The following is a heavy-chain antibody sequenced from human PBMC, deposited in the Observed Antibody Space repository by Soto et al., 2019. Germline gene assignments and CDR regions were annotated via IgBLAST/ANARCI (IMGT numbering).Heavy chain of an antibody. D-gene: IGHD3-10*01. V-gene: IGHV3-23*01. Sequence: DVQLLESGGDLVQPGGSLRLSCIASGFTFRNYAMAWVRQAPGEDLEWVSAISGSGGSTYYADSVKGRFTISRDNSKNTLYLQMNSLRAEDTAVYYCAKDGDGSGSYPRYFDYWGQGTLVTVSS. CDR2: ISGSGGST. J-gene: IGHJ4*02. CDR3: AKDGDGSGSYPRYFDY. CDR1: GFTFRNYA.